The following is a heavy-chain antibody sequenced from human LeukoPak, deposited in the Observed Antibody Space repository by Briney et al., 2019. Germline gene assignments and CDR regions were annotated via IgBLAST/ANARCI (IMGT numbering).Heavy chain of an antibody. V-gene: IGHV4-39*01. D-gene: IGHD3-22*01. CDR1: GGSISSSGYY. CDR3: ASTNYYDSSGYPGDYGMDV. CDR2: IFYSGST. Sequence: PSETLSLTCTVSGGSISSSGYYWGWIRQPPGKGMEWIASIFYSGSTHYNPSLKSRVTISGDTSKNQFSLKVSSVTAADTAVYYCASTNYYDSSGYPGDYGMDVWGQGTTVTVSS. J-gene: IGHJ6*02.